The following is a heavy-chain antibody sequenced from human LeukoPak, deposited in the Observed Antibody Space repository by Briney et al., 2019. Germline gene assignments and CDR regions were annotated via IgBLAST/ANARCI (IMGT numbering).Heavy chain of an antibody. V-gene: IGHV1-69*04. CDR1: GGTFSSYA. J-gene: IGHJ4*02. Sequence: SVKVSCRASGGTFSSYAISWVRQAPGQGLEWMGRIIPILGIANYAQKFQGRVTITADKSTSTAYMELSSLRSEDTAVYYCARDAVGVFDYWGQGTLVTVSS. CDR2: IIPILGIA. CDR3: ARDAVGVFDY.